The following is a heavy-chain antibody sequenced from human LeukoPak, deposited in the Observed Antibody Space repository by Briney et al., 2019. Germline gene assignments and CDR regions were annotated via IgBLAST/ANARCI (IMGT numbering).Heavy chain of an antibody. CDR2: IIPIFGTA. CDR1: GGTFSSYA. Sequence: SVKVSCKASGGTFSSYAISWVRQAPGQGLEWMGGIIPIFGTANYAQKFQGRVTITTDESTSTAYMELSSLRSEDTAVNYCATGEGYDPLDYWGQGTLVTVSS. J-gene: IGHJ4*02. D-gene: IGHD3-10*01. V-gene: IGHV1-69*05. CDR3: ATGEGYDPLDY.